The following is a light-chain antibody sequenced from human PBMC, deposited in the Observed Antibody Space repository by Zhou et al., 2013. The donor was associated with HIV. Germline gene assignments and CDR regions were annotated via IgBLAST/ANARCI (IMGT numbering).Light chain of an antibody. Sequence: EIALTQSPATLSLSPGERATLSCRASQSVSSYLAWYQQKPGQAPRLLIYDASNRATGIPARFSGSGSGTDFTLTISSLEPEDFAVYYCQQRANSWTFGQGDQGGNQT. CDR3: QQRANSWT. J-gene: IGKJ1*01. V-gene: IGKV3-11*01. CDR2: DAS. CDR1: QSVSSY.